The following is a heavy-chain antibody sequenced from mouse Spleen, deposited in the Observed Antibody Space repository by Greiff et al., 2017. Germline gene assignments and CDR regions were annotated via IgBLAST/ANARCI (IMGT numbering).Heavy chain of an antibody. D-gene: IGHD2-3*01. Sequence: VQLQQPGAELVKPGASVKMSCKASGYTFTSYWITWVKQRPGQGLEWIGWIYPGSGNTKYNEKFKGKATLTVDTSSSTAYMQLSSLTSEDSAVYFCADGYYNFDVWGAGTTVTVSS. CDR3: ADGYYNFDV. CDR2: IYPGSGNT. V-gene: IGHV1-55*01. J-gene: IGHJ1*01. CDR1: GYTFTSYW.